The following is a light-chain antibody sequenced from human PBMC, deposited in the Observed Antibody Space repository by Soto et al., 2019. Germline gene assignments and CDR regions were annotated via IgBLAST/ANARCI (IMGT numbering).Light chain of an antibody. J-gene: IGKJ3*01. CDR2: GAS. CDR1: QSVSSNY. CDR3: QQSGSSPPT. Sequence: EIVLTQSPGTLSLSPGERATLSCRASQSVSSNYLAWYQQKPGQAPRLLIYGASSRATGIPDRFSGSGSGTDFTLTISRLEPEDFAVYYCQQSGSSPPTFGPGTKVDIK. V-gene: IGKV3-20*01.